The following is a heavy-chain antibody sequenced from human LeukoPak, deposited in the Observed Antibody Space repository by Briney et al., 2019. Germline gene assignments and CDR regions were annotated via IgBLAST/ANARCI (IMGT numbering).Heavy chain of an antibody. J-gene: IGHJ4*02. D-gene: IGHD3-10*01. V-gene: IGHV4-61*02. CDR1: GGSISSGSYY. CDR2: IYTSGST. CDR3: ARDGSRGSFYFDY. Sequence: PSQTLSLTCTVSGGSISSGSYYWSWIRQPAGKGLEWIGRIYTSGSTNYNPSLKSRVTISVDTSKNRFSLKLSSVTAADTAVYYCARDGSRGSFYFDYWGQGTLVTVSS.